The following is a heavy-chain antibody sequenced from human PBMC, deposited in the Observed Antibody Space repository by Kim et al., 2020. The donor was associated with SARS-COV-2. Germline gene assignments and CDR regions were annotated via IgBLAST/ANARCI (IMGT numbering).Heavy chain of an antibody. V-gene: IGHV4-38-2*02. D-gene: IGHD6-19*01. J-gene: IGHJ4*02. Sequence: SETLSLTCTVSGYSISSGSYWCWIRQPPGKGLEWIGSIFHSGSTYYNPSLWSRLTISVDTSKNHTSLKLSSDTAADTAVSYCVRDSSGWSRAYWGQGTL. CDR2: IFHSGST. CDR3: VRDSSGWSRAY. CDR1: GYSISSGSY.